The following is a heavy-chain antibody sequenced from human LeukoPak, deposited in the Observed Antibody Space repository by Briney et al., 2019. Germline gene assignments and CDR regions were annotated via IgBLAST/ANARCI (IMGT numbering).Heavy chain of an antibody. J-gene: IGHJ4*02. D-gene: IGHD5-18*01. CDR3: ARFPRILDY. CDR2: INQDGGET. CDR1: GFSFSVCW. V-gene: IGHV3-7*04. Sequence: GGSLRLSCTASGFSFSVCWMTWVRQTPGNGLEWVANINQDGGETFYVDSVRGRFTISRDNAKNSLYLQMDSLRADDTAVYYCARFPRILDYWGQGTLVTVSS.